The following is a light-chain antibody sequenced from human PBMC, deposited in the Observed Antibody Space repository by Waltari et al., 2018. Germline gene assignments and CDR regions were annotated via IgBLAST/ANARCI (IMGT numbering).Light chain of an antibody. J-gene: IGLJ2*01. CDR1: SSDVGGYNF. CDR2: EVS. V-gene: IGLV2-8*01. CDR3: SSYAGNHVV. Sequence: QSALTQPPSASGSPGQSVTISCTGTSSDVGGYNFVSWYQQTPGKAPKLMIYEVSKRPPGVPDRLSGSKSGNTASLTVSGLQPEDEADYYCSSYAGNHVVFGGGTKLTVL.